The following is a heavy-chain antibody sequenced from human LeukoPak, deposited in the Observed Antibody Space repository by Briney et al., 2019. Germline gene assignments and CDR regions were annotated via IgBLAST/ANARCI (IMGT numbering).Heavy chain of an antibody. Sequence: SETVSLTCTVSGGSINAYYWSWIRQPPGKGLEWIAYVRDNGENNYNPSLKSRVAISVDTANNQISLRLNFVTAADTAIYYCARQPANTAAFDIWGLGTMVTVSS. CDR1: GGSINAYY. V-gene: IGHV4-59*08. CDR2: VRDNGEN. D-gene: IGHD5-18*01. CDR3: ARQPANTAAFDI. J-gene: IGHJ3*02.